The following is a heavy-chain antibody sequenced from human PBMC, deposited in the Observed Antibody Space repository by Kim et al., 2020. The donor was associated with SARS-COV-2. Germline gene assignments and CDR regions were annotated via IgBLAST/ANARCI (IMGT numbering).Heavy chain of an antibody. D-gene: IGHD4-17*01. V-gene: IGHV3-21*01. J-gene: IGHJ4*02. CDR2: ISSSSSYI. CDR3: ARDMGDYGLDY. Sequence: GWSLRLSCAASGFTFSSYSMNWVRQAPGKGLEWVSSISSSSSYIYYADSVKGRFTISRDNAKNSLYLQMNSLRAEDTAVYYCARDMGDYGLDYWGQGTLVTVSS. CDR1: GFTFSSYS.